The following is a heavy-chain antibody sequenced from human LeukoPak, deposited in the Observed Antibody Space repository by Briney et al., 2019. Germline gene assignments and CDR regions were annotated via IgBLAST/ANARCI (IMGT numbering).Heavy chain of an antibody. J-gene: IGHJ6*02. V-gene: IGHV3-23*01. Sequence: PGGSLRLSCVASGFTFSSYAMSWVRQTPGKGLEWVSAISGSGGSTYYADSVKGRFTISRDNSKNTLFLQMNSLRAEDTAPYYCAKSDAIYFYYGLDVWGQGTTVTVSS. CDR3: AKSDAIYFYYGLDV. CDR1: GFTFSSYA. D-gene: IGHD3-3*01. CDR2: ISGSGGST.